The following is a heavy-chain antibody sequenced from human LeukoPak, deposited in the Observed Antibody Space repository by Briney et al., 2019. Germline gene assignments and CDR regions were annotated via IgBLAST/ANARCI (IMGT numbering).Heavy chain of an antibody. D-gene: IGHD3-10*01. CDR1: GYTFTGYY. Sequence: SVKVSCKASGYTFTGYYMHWVRQAPGQGLEWMGGIIPIFGTANYAQKFQGRVTITADESTSTAYMELSSLRSEDTAVYYCAKTYYYGSGSYSHYYYYMDVWGKGTTVTISS. CDR2: IIPIFGTA. V-gene: IGHV1-69*13. J-gene: IGHJ6*03. CDR3: AKTYYYGSGSYSHYYYYMDV.